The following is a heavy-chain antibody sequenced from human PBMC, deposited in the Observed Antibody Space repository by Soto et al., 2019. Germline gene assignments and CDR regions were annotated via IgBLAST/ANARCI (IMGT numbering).Heavy chain of an antibody. CDR1: GGSISSGGYS. D-gene: IGHD3-10*01. V-gene: IGHV4-30-2*01. CDR3: ARDIYGSGTGWFDP. CDR2: IYHSGST. J-gene: IGHJ5*02. Sequence: QLQLQESGSGLVKPSQTLSLTCAVSGGSISSGGYSWSWTRQPPGKGLEWIGYIYHSGSTYYNPSLKSRVTISVDRSKNQFSLKLSSVTAADTAVYYCARDIYGSGTGWFDPWGQGTLVTVSS.